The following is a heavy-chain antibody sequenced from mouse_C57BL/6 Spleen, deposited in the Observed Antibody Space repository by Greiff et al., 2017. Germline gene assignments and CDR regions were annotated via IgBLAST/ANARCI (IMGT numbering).Heavy chain of an antibody. CDR2: INPNNGGT. D-gene: IGHD2-4*01. CDR1: GYTFTDYY. V-gene: IGHV1-26*01. J-gene: IGHJ3*01. Sequence: VQLQQSGPELVKPGASVKISCTASGYTFTDYYMNWVKQSHGKSLEWIGDINPNNGGTSYNQKFKGKATLTVDKSSSPAYMQLRSLTSEDSAVYYCASNDYEEVWLAYWGQGTLVTVSA. CDR3: ASNDYEEVWLAY.